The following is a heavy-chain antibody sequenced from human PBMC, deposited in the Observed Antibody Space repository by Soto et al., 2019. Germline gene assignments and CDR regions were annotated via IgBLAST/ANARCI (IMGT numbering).Heavy chain of an antibody. CDR2: ISAYNGNT. D-gene: IGHD3-22*01. V-gene: IGHV1-18*01. Sequence: VASVKVSCKASGYTFTSYGISWVRQAPGQGLEWMGWISAYNGNTNYAQKLQGRVTMTTDTSTSTAYMELRSLRSDDTAVYYCARDGKILRMIVVVHLDYWGQGTMVTVSS. CDR1: GYTFTSYG. CDR3: ARDGKILRMIVVVHLDY. J-gene: IGHJ4*02.